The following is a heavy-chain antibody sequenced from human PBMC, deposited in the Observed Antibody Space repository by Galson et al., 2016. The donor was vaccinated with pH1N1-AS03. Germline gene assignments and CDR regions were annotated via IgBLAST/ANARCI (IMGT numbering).Heavy chain of an antibody. J-gene: IGHJ4*02. Sequence: ETLSLTCDVSGGSITSSNWWNWVRQPPGQGLEWIGEVYHSGTTNYNPSLKSRVTMSVDTSGNQFSLRLSSVTAADTATYYCPRSIPGVMMQDGLDIWGQGTLVTVSS. CDR1: GGSITSSNW. CDR3: PRSIPGVMMQDGLDI. D-gene: IGHD3-16*01. V-gene: IGHV4/OR15-8*03. CDR2: VYHSGTT.